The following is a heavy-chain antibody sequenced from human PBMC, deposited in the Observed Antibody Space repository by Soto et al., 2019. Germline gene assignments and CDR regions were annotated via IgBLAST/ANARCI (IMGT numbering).Heavy chain of an antibody. V-gene: IGHV3-11*01. J-gene: IGHJ3*02. Sequence: QVQLVESGGGLVKPGGSLRLSCAASGFSFSDYYMSWIRQTPGKGLEWVSYIGSTGRVKYYADSMEGRFTISRDNAKDALYLQMNSLRAVDTAVYYCARLNYYGSGSYYNVAAFDIWGQGTTVTVSS. CDR2: IGSTGRVK. CDR3: ARLNYYGSGSYYNVAAFDI. CDR1: GFSFSDYY. D-gene: IGHD3-10*01.